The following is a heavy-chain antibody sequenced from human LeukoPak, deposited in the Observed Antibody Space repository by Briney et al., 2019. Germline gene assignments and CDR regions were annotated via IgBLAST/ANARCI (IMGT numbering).Heavy chain of an antibody. CDR1: GYTFTGDY. D-gene: IGHD3-3*01. Sequence: ASVKVSCKASGYTFTGDYIHWVRQAPGQGHEDVGWFNPNSRGTNYVQKFQGRVTLTRDTSISTAYMELTRLRSDDTAAYYCVRGGFWSGYPASYYMDVWGTGTTVTVSS. J-gene: IGHJ6*03. CDR2: FNPNSRGT. V-gene: IGHV1-2*02. CDR3: VRGGFWSGYPASYYMDV.